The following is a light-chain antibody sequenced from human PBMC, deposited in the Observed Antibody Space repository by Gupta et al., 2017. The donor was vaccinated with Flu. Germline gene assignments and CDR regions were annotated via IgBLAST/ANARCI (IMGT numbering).Light chain of an antibody. J-gene: IGKJ4*01. V-gene: IGKV1-12*01. Sequence: DIQMTQSPSSVSASVGDGVTITCRASQHVDRWLAWYQQRLGKAPRLLIYGTYSLQDGVPSRFSGSGSGTDFTLTISSLQPEDSATYYCQQGNSLAVTFGGGTKVEI. CDR2: GTY. CDR1: QHVDRW. CDR3: QQGNSLAVT.